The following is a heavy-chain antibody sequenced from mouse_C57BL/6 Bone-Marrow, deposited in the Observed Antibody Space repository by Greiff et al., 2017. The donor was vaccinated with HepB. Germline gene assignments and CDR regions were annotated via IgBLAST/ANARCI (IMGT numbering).Heavy chain of an antibody. CDR1: GYTFTDYN. CDR2: INPNDGGT. D-gene: IGHD3-3*01. CDR3: ARGDLYWYFDV. Sequence: EVQLQQSGPELVKPGASVKIPCKASGYTFTDYNMDWVNQSHGKSLEWIGDINPNDGGTNYNQKFKGKATLTVDTSSSTAYMELRSLTSEDTAVYYCARGDLYWYFDVWGTGTTLTVSS. J-gene: IGHJ1*03. V-gene: IGHV1-18*01.